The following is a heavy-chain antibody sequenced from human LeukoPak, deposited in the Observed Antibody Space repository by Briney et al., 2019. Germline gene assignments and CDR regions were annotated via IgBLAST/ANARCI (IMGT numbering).Heavy chain of an antibody. CDR2: IRYDGSNK. CDR3: AKVSGYSYGYPLDY. J-gene: IGHJ4*02. V-gene: IGHV3-30*02. CDR1: GFTFSSYG. Sequence: GGSLRLSCAASGFTFSSYGMHWVRQAPGKGLEWVAFIRYDGSNKYYADSVKGRFTISRDNSKNTLYLQMNSLRAEDTAVYYCAKVSGYSYGYPLDYWGQGTLVTVSS. D-gene: IGHD5-18*01.